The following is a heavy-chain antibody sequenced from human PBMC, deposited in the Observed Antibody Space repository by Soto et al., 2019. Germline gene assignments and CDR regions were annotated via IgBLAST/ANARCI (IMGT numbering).Heavy chain of an antibody. J-gene: IGHJ4*02. CDR2: IKRKTDGGTT. V-gene: IGHV3-15*07. Sequence: EVQLVESGGGLVKPGGSLRLSCAASGFTFSNAWMNWVRQAPGKGLEWVGRIKRKTDGGTTDYAAPVKGRFTISRDDSKNTLYLQMNSLKTEDTAVYYCTTHLWFGELLADYWGQGTLVTVSS. CDR1: GFTFSNAW. D-gene: IGHD3-10*01. CDR3: TTHLWFGELLADY.